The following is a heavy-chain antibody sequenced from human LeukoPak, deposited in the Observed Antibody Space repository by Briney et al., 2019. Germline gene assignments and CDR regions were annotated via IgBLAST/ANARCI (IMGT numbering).Heavy chain of an antibody. CDR1: GFTFSNFL. D-gene: IGHD1-26*01. J-gene: IGHJ4*02. CDR2: ISGSGGDT. V-gene: IGHV3-23*01. Sequence: PGGSLRLSCAASGFTFSNFLMTWVRQAPGKGPEWVSAISGSGGDTYYAGSVKGRFTISRDNSKNTLYLQMNSLRAEDTAVYYCAKKGATTGDFDYWGQGTLVTVSS. CDR3: AKKGATTGDFDY.